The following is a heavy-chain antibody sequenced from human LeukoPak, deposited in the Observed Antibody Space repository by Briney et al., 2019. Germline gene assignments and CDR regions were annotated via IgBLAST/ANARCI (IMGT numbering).Heavy chain of an antibody. D-gene: IGHD6-13*01. J-gene: IGHJ4*02. CDR1: GFTFSSYG. V-gene: IGHV3-33*01. Sequence: GGSLRLSCAASGFTFSSYGMHWVRQAPGKGLEWVAVIWYDGSNKYYADSVKGRFTISRDNSKNTLYLQMNSLRAEDTAVYYCASGIAAAGSVAHSSGWRTFDYWGQGTLVTVSS. CDR3: ASGIAAAGSVAHSSGWRTFDY. CDR2: IWYDGSNK.